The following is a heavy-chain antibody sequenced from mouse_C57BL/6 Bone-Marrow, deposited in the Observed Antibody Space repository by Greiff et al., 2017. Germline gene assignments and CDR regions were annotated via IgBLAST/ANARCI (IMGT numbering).Heavy chain of an antibody. CDR2: INYDGSST. V-gene: IGHV5-16*01. J-gene: IGHJ2*01. CDR3: ARDRATMILDY. CDR1: GFTFSDYY. Sequence: EVQLVESEGGLVQPGSSMKLSCTASGFTFSDYYMAWVRQVPEKGLEWVANINYDGSSTYYLDSLKSRFIISRDNAKNILYLQMSSLKSEDTATYYCARDRATMILDYWGQGTTLTVSS. D-gene: IGHD2-4*01.